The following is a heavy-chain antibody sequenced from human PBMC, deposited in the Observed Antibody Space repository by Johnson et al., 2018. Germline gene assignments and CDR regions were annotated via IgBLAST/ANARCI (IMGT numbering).Heavy chain of an antibody. CDR3: ARHRPTTHGVDF. D-gene: IGHD1-1*01. J-gene: IGHJ4*02. Sequence: QVQLQESGPGLVKXSETLSLTCTVSGGSISSHYWSWIRQPPGKGLEWIGDINYSGSTNYNPTPKSRVTISVHTSKKQFSRKLSSATAADTAVYYCARHRPTTHGVDFWGLGTLVTVSS. CDR2: INYSGST. CDR1: GGSISSHY. V-gene: IGHV4-59*11.